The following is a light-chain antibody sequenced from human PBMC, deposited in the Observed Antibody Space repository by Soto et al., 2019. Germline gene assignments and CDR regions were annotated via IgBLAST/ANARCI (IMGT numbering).Light chain of an antibody. CDR3: CSYAGGRSPYV. CDR1: TSGVGSYDL. V-gene: IGLV2-23*02. J-gene: IGLJ1*01. CDR2: EVS. Sequence: SALRQAASVCGSPWPSNHISCTGTTSGVGSYDLVSWYQQHPGKAPKIMIYEVSKRPSGDSNRFSGSKSGNTASLTISGLQAEDEADYYCCSYAGGRSPYVFGTGTKVTVL.